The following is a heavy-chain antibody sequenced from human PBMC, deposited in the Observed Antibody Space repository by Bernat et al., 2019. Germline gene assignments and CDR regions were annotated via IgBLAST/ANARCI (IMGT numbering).Heavy chain of an antibody. D-gene: IGHD3-10*01. CDR1: GFTFSSYS. J-gene: IGHJ4*02. V-gene: IGHV3-21*01. CDR2: ISSSSSYI. CDR3: ARVSLWFGESPFDY. Sequence: EVQLVESGGGLVKPGGSLRLSCAASGFTFSSYSMNWVRQAPGKGLEWVSSISSSSSYIYYADSVKGRFTISRDNAKNSLYLQMNSLRAEDTAVYYCARVSLWFGESPFDYWGQGTLVTVSS.